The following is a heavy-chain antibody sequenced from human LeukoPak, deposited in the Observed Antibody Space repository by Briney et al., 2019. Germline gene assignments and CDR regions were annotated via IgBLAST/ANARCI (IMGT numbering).Heavy chain of an antibody. J-gene: IGHJ4*02. V-gene: IGHV3-53*01. Sequence: GGSLRLSCAASGFTVSSNYMSWVRQAPGKGLEWVSVIYSGGSTYYADSVKGRFTISRDNSKNTLYLQMNSLRAEDTAVYYCAKVGDVGSAARPYFDYWGQGTLVTVSS. D-gene: IGHD6-6*01. CDR1: GFTVSSNY. CDR2: IYSGGST. CDR3: AKVGDVGSAARPYFDY.